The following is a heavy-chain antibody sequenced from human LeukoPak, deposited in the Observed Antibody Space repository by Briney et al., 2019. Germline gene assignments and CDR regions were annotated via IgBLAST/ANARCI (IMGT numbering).Heavy chain of an antibody. V-gene: IGHV3-21*01. J-gene: IGHJ4*02. CDR3: ARAPRTLSSGWYTGQYYFDY. Sequence: PGGSLRLSCAASGFTFSSYSMNWVRQAPGKGLEWVSSISSSSSYIYYADSVKGRLTISRDNAKNSLYLQMNSLRAEDTAVYYCARAPRTLSSGWYTGQYYFDYWGQGTLVTVSS. D-gene: IGHD6-19*01. CDR1: GFTFSSYS. CDR2: ISSSSSYI.